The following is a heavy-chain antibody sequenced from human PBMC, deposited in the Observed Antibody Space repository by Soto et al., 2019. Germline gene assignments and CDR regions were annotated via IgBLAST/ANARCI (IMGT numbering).Heavy chain of an antibody. CDR1: GYTFTSYG. D-gene: IGHD6-13*01. Sequence: QVQLVQSGAEVKKPGASVKVSCKASGYTFTSYGISWVRQAPGQGLEWMGWISAYNGNTNYAQKLQGRVTMTTDTSTSTAYVELRSLRSDDTAVYYCARDNRNVVAAAGTPDYWGQGTLVTVSS. CDR3: ARDNRNVVAAAGTPDY. J-gene: IGHJ4*02. V-gene: IGHV1-18*01. CDR2: ISAYNGNT.